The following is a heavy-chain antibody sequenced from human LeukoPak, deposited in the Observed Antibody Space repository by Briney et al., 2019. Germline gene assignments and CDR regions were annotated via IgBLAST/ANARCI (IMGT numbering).Heavy chain of an antibody. D-gene: IGHD6-19*01. CDR1: GYHFPSHD. V-gene: IGHV1-8*01. CDR2: LNPNTGDT. Sequence: ASVKVSCKASGYHFPSHDINWVRQAPGQGLEWMAWLNPNTGDTGFAQKFQGRVTLTWDTSIGTTYMEMSSLRSDDTAVYYCTRVRIAVAVYDVFDIWGQGTMVAVSS. J-gene: IGHJ3*02. CDR3: TRVRIAVAVYDVFDI.